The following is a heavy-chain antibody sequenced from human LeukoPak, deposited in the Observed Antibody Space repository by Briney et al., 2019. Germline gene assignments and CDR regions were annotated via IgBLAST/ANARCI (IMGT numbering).Heavy chain of an antibody. CDR3: ARPGAAAGTGDY. V-gene: IGHV1-8*01. CDR2: MNPNSGNT. D-gene: IGHD6-13*01. CDR1: GYAFTSYD. J-gene: IGHJ4*02. Sequence: ASVKVSCKASGYAFTSYDINWVRQATGQGLEWMGWMNPNSGNTGYAQKFQGRVTMTRNTSISTAYMELSSLRSEDTAGYYCARPGAAAGTGDYWGQGTLVTVSS.